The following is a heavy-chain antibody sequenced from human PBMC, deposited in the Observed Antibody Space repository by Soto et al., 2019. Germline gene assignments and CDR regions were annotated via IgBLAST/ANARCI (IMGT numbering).Heavy chain of an antibody. Sequence: PVGSLRLSCAAPGFTFSSYGMHWVRQAPGKGLEWVAVIWYDGSNKYYADSVKGRFTISRDNSKNTLYLQMNSLRAEDTAVYYCARGGSLHWYFDLWGRGTLVTVSS. CDR1: GFTFSSYG. D-gene: IGHD5-12*01. CDR3: ARGGSLHWYFDL. J-gene: IGHJ2*01. V-gene: IGHV3-33*01. CDR2: IWYDGSNK.